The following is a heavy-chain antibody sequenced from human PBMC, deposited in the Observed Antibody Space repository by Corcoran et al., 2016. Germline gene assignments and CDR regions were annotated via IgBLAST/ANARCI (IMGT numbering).Heavy chain of an antibody. CDR2: IRQNGGEK. CDR3: ARDSGNSGDDLLDY. V-gene: IGHV3-7*01. D-gene: IGHD5-12*01. J-gene: IGHJ4*02. CDR1: GFTFSSYW. Sequence: EVQLAESGGGLVQPGGSLRLSCAASGFTFSSYWMTWVRQAPGKGLEWVANIRQNGGEKNYVDSVKGRFTISRDNAKNSLYLQMNSLGVEDTAVYYCARDSGNSGDDLLDYWGQGTLVTVSS.